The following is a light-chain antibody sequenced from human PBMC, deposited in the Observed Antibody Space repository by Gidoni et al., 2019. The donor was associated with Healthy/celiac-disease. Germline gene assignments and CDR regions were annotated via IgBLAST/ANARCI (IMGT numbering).Light chain of an antibody. Sequence: QSALTQPASVSGSPGQSITISCTGPSSDVGGYNYVSWALQHPGKAPKLMIYDVSNRPSGVSNRFSGSKSGNTASLTISGLQAEDEADYYCSSYTSSSTWVFGGGTKLTVL. V-gene: IGLV2-14*01. CDR3: SSYTSSSTWV. CDR1: SSDVGGYNY. J-gene: IGLJ3*02. CDR2: DVS.